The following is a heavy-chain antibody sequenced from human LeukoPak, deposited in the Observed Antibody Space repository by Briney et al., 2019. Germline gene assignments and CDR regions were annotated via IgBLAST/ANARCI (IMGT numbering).Heavy chain of an antibody. CDR1: GFIFSNYA. J-gene: IGHJ4*02. D-gene: IGHD4-17*01. Sequence: GRSLRLSCAASGFIFSNYAIHWVRQAPGKGLERVAAVSYDGNLQHYADAVKGRFTVSRDNSKNTVFLQINSLRTDDSAVYWCVKVYPTVTTSSVLGSWGQGTLVTVSS. CDR3: VKVYPTVTTSSVLGS. CDR2: VSYDGNLQ. V-gene: IGHV3-30*18.